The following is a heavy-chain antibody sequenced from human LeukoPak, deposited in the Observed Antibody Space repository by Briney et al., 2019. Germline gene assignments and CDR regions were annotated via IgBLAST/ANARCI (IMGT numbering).Heavy chain of an antibody. CDR1: GGSFSGYY. CDR2: MFYGERT. D-gene: IGHD2-21*02. V-gene: IGHV4-34*12. Sequence: SETLSLTCAVYGGSFSGYYWAWVRQPPGRGLEWIGSMFYGERTFHSPSLKSRVTISVDTSKNQFSLRLNSVTAADTAIYYCARHTLVTSISTYNWFDPWGQGTLVTVSS. CDR3: ARHTLVTSISTYNWFDP. J-gene: IGHJ5*02.